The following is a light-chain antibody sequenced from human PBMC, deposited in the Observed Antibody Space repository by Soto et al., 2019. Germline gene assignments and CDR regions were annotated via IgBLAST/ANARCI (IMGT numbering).Light chain of an antibody. J-gene: IGKJ4*01. CDR2: GAS. CDR1: QSVISTY. Sequence: EIELTQSPGTLSLSPGERATLSCRASQSVISTYLAWYQQKPGQAPRLLIYGASNRATGITDRFTGSGSGTDVTLTISRLEPEDVAVYYCQQYGSSPLTFGGGTKVEIK. V-gene: IGKV3-20*01. CDR3: QQYGSSPLT.